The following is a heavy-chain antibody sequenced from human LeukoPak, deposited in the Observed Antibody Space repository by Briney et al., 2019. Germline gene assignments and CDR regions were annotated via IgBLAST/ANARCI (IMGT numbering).Heavy chain of an antibody. CDR3: ARMVRGAKGGISPFDY. D-gene: IGHD3-10*01. V-gene: IGHV4-59*08. Sequence: SETLSLTCTVSGGSISRYYWSWIRQPPGKGLEWIGYIYYSGSTNYNPSLKSRVTISVDTSKNQFSLKLSSVTAADTAVYYCARMVRGAKGGISPFDYWGQGTLVTVSS. CDR2: IYYSGST. CDR1: GGSISRYY. J-gene: IGHJ4*02.